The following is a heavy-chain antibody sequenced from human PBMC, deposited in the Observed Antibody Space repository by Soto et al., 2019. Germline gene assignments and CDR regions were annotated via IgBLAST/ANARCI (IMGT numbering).Heavy chain of an antibody. J-gene: IGHJ6*02. CDR3: AREVLLWFGELLPGGMDV. Sequence: PSETLSLTCTVSGGSISSGGYYWSWIRQHPGKGLEWIGYIYYSGSTYYNPSLKSRVTISVDTSKNQFSLKLSSVTAADTAVYYCAREVLLWFGELLPGGMDVWGQGTTVTVS. D-gene: IGHD3-10*01. CDR1: GGSISSGGYY. CDR2: IYYSGST. V-gene: IGHV4-31*03.